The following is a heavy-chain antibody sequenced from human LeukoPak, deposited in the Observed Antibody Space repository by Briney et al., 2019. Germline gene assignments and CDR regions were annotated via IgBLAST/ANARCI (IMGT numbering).Heavy chain of an antibody. CDR1: GGSISSYY. D-gene: IGHD6-13*01. Sequence: SETLSLTCTVSGGSISSYYWSWIRQPPGKGLEWIGEISHSGSTNYNPSLKSRVTIPVDTSKNQFSLKLNSVTAADTAVYYCARGSYSSTWRYWGQGTLVTVSS. CDR3: ARGSYSSTWRY. V-gene: IGHV4-34*01. J-gene: IGHJ4*02. CDR2: ISHSGST.